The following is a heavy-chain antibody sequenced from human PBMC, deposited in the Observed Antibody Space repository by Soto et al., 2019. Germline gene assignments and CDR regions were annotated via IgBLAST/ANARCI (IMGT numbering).Heavy chain of an antibody. CDR2: ISWNSGLI. V-gene: IGHV3-9*01. CDR1: GFTFNDYA. D-gene: IGHD3-16*01. Sequence: EVQLMESGGGLVQPGRSLRLSCAASGFTFNDYAMHWVRQAPGKGLEWVSGISWNSGLIDYADSVKGRFTISRDNAKNSLYLQMNGLRAEDTALYYCARGGPLPYRDYCDYWGQGTLVTVSS. J-gene: IGHJ4*02. CDR3: ARGGPLPYRDYCDY.